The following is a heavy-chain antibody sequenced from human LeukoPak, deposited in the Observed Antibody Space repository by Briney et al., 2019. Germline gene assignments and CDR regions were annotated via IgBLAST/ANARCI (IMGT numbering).Heavy chain of an antibody. J-gene: IGHJ6*03. Sequence: SPGGSLRLSCAASGFTFSSYEMNWVRQAPGKGLEWVSYISSSSSYIYYADSVKGRFTISRDNAKNSLYPQMNSLRAEDTAVYYCAREHRYQLLGLYYYYMDVWGKGTTVTVSS. CDR1: GFTFSSYE. V-gene: IGHV3-21*05. CDR3: AREHRYQLLGLYYYYMDV. CDR2: ISSSSSYI. D-gene: IGHD2-2*01.